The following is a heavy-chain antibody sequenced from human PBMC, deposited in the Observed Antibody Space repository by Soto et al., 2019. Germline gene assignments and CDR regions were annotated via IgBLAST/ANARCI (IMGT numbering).Heavy chain of an antibody. J-gene: IGHJ6*02. V-gene: IGHV6-1*01. CDR2: TYYRSKWYT. CDR3: TTGATSGRYVHYYYGIDV. CDR1: GDSVARNSAA. Sequence: SQTLSLTCAISGDSVARNSAAWNWIRQSPSRGLEWLGRTYYRSKWYTDYAESVKSRITINPDTSKNQVSLQLKSVTPEDTAVYYCTTGATSGRYVHYYYGIDVWGQGTTVTVSS. D-gene: IGHD3-3*01.